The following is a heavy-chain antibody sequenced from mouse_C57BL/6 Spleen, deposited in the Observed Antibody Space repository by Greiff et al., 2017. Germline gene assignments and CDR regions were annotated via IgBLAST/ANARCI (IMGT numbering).Heavy chain of an antibody. CDR3: ARRGSSLYYYAMDY. D-gene: IGHD1-1*01. CDR2: IYPGDGDT. J-gene: IGHJ4*01. Sequence: VHLVESGPELVKPGASVKISCKASGYAFSSSWMNWVKQRPGKGLEWIGRIYPGDGDTNYNGKFKGKATLTADKSSSTAYMQLSSLTSEDSAVYFCARRGSSLYYYAMDYWGQGTSVTVSS. CDR1: GYAFSSSW. V-gene: IGHV1-82*01.